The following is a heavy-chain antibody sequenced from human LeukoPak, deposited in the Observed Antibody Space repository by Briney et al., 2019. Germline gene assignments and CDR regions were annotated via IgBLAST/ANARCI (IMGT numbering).Heavy chain of an antibody. J-gene: IGHJ4*02. CDR2: ISYDGSNK. Sequence: GGSLRPSCAASGFTFSSYAMHWVHQAPGKGLEWVAVISYDGSNKYYADSVKGRFTVSRDNSNNTLYLQMSSLRAEDTAIYYCAKGPTYDSLPYYFDYWGQGTLVTVSS. D-gene: IGHD3-22*01. CDR3: AKGPTYDSLPYYFDY. V-gene: IGHV3-30*14. CDR1: GFTFSSYA.